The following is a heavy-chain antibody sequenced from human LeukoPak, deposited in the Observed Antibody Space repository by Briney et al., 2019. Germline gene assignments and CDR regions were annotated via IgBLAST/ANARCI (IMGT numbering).Heavy chain of an antibody. CDR2: IYYSGST. Sequence: SETLSLTCTVSGGSISSSSYYWGWIRQPPGKGLEWIGSIYYSGSTYYNPSLKSRVTISVDTSKNQFSLKLSSATAADTAVYYCARDPSGAFDIWGQGTMVTVSS. CDR3: ARDPSGAFDI. V-gene: IGHV4-39*01. J-gene: IGHJ3*02. CDR1: GGSISSSSYY.